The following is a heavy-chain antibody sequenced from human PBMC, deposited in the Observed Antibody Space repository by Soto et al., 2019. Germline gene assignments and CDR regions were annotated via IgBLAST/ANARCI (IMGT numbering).Heavy chain of an antibody. D-gene: IGHD2-2*01. CDR3: ARDRGDPLDIVLVPAAHYYYYGMDV. J-gene: IGHJ6*02. CDR2: IYYSGST. Sequence: SETLSLTCTVSGGSIYSGDYYWSWIRQSPGKGLEWIGYIYYSGSTHYNPSLESRVSISVDTSKNQFSLKLSSVTAADTAVYYCARDRGDPLDIVLVPAAHYYYYGMDVWGQGTTVTVSS. CDR1: GGSIYSGDYY. V-gene: IGHV4-30-4*01.